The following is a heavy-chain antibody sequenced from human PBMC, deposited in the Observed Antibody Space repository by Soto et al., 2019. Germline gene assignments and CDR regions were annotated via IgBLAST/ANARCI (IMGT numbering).Heavy chain of an antibody. CDR3: ARERAEWELSAFDI. Sequence: PRLSCAASGFTFSSYGMHWVRQSPGKGLEWVAVIWYDGSNRYHADSVKGRFTISRDNSKNTLYLQMNSLRAEDTAVYYCARERAEWELSAFDIWGQGTMVTVSS. CDR1: GFTFSSYG. CDR2: IWYDGSNR. D-gene: IGHD1-26*01. V-gene: IGHV3-33*01. J-gene: IGHJ3*02.